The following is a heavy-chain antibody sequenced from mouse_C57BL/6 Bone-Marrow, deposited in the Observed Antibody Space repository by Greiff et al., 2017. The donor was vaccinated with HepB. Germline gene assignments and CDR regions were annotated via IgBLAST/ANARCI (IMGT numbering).Heavy chain of an antibody. Sequence: QVQLQQPGAELVKPGASVKLSCKASGYTFTSYWMQWVKQRPGQGLEWIGEIDPSDSYTNYNQKFKGKATLTVDTSSSTAYMQISSLTSEDSAVYYCARGDDYDILYWYFDVWGTGTTVTVSS. V-gene: IGHV1-50*01. CDR2: IDPSDSYT. CDR1: GYTFTSYW. D-gene: IGHD2-4*01. CDR3: ARGDDYDILYWYFDV. J-gene: IGHJ1*03.